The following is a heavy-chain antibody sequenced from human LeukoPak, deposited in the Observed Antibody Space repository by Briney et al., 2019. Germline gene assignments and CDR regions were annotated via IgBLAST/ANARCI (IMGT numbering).Heavy chain of an antibody. D-gene: IGHD3-22*01. CDR1: GGSISSGGYC. CDR2: IYYSGST. J-gene: IGHJ5*02. Sequence: SETLSLTCTVSGGSISSGGYCWSWIRQHPGKGLEWIGYIYYSGSTNYNPSLKSRVTISVDTSKNQFSLKLSSVTAADTAVYYCAGDRPNYYDSSGYLNWFDPWGQGTLVTVSS. V-gene: IGHV4-61*08. CDR3: AGDRPNYYDSSGYLNWFDP.